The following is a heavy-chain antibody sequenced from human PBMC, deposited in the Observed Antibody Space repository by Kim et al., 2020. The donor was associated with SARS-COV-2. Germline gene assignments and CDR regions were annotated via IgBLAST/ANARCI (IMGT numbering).Heavy chain of an antibody. CDR1: GFTFDDYS. V-gene: IGHV3-9*01. D-gene: IGHD6-25*01. Sequence: GGSLRLSCAASGFTFDDYSMHWVRQAPGKGLEWVSGISWNSGSIGYADSVKGLFTISRYNAKNSLYLQMNSLIDEDTALYFCAQFSSYSSASVDYWGQVT. J-gene: IGHJ4*02. CDR3: AQFSSYSSASVDY. CDR2: ISWNSGSI.